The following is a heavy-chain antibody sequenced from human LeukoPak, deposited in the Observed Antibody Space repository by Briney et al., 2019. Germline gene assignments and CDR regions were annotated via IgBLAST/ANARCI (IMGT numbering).Heavy chain of an antibody. V-gene: IGHV1-24*01. Sequence: GASVKVSCKVSGYTLTELSMHWVRQAPGKGLEWMGGFDPEDGETIYAQKFQGRVTMTEDTSTDTAYMELSSLRSEDTAVYYCATVFDSSGYYEHDYWGQRTLVTVSS. J-gene: IGHJ4*02. CDR3: ATVFDSSGYYEHDY. CDR1: GYTLTELS. D-gene: IGHD3-22*01. CDR2: FDPEDGET.